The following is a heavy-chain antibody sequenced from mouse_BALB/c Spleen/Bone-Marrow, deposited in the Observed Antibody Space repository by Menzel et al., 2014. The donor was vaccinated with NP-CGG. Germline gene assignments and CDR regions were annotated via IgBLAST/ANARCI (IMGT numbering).Heavy chain of an antibody. J-gene: IGHJ2*01. D-gene: IGHD2-1*01. CDR2: INSNGGST. Sequence: DVMLVESGGGLVQPGGYLKLSCAASGFTFSSYGMSWVRQTPDKRLELVATINSNGGSTYYPDSVKGRFTISRDTAKNTLYLQMSSLKSEETAMYYCVRGNYGNYVDYFDFWGQGTTLTVSS. CDR1: GFTFSSYG. V-gene: IGHV5-6-3*01. CDR3: VRGNYGNYVDYFDF.